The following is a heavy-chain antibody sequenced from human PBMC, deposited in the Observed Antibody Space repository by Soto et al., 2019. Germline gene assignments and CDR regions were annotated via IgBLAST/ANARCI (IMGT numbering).Heavy chain of an antibody. CDR3: AGGPLARPTPFDY. J-gene: IGHJ4*02. CDR1: GGSVSSGSYY. Sequence: SETLSLTCTVSGGSVSSGSYYWSWIRQPPGKGLEWIGYIYYSGSTNYNPSLKSRVTISVDTSKNQYSLKLSSVTAADTAVYYCAGGPLARPTPFDYWGQGTRVTVSS. D-gene: IGHD3-3*02. V-gene: IGHV4-61*01. CDR2: IYYSGST.